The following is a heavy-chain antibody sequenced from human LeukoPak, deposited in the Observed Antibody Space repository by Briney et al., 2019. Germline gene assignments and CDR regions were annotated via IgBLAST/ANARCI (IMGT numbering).Heavy chain of an antibody. D-gene: IGHD3-10*01. Sequence: GRSLRLSCAASGFSFSGYGMHWVRQAPGKGLEWVAVIWNDGSNKYYADSVKGRLTISRDTSKNTLFLQMNSLRAEDTAVYYCVRNYGSGIYGYGLEVWGQGTTVTVSS. CDR1: GFSFSGYG. CDR3: VRNYGSGIYGYGLEV. J-gene: IGHJ6*02. V-gene: IGHV3-33*01. CDR2: IWNDGSNK.